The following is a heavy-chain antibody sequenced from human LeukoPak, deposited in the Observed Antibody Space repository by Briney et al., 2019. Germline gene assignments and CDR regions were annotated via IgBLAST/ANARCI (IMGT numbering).Heavy chain of an antibody. CDR2: IYYTGST. CDR3: AGMRITTPTVRTLDY. CDR1: GGSMSTYY. V-gene: IGHV4-59*01. J-gene: IGHJ4*02. Sequence: SETLSLTCTVSGGSMSTYYWTWIRQPPGKGLEWIGFIYYTGSTNYNPSLKSRVTISVDTSKNQFSLKLSSVTATDTAVYYCAGMRITTPTVRTLDYWGQGTLVTVSS. D-gene: IGHD1-14*01.